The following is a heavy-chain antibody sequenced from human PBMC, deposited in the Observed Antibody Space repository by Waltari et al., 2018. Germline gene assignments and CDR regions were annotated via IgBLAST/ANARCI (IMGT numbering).Heavy chain of an antibody. V-gene: IGHV4-34*02. J-gene: IGHJ6*01. Sequence: QVHLQQWGAGLLKPSETLSLTCGVYGGPLSGHYWSWIRQSPEGGLEWIGEVSHRGNTTYNPSLSGRATISVDTSRSQVSLKLHSVTAADTAVYYCAKTLLLSLDALDVWGQGTTVIVSS. CDR2: VSHRGNT. CDR3: AKTLLLSLDALDV. CDR1: GGPLSGHY. D-gene: IGHD1-26*01.